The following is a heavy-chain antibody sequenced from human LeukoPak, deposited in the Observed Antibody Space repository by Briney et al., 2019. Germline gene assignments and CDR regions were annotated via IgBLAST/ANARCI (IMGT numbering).Heavy chain of an antibody. J-gene: IGHJ3*02. CDR2: IYYSGST. CDR1: GGSISSYY. CDR3: ARRALYGGVDI. D-gene: IGHD4-23*01. V-gene: IGHV4-59*01. Sequence: PSETLSLTCTVSGGSISSYYWSWIRQPPGKGLEWIGYIYYSGSTNYNPSPKSRVTISVDTSKNQFSLKLSSVTAADTAVYYCARRALYGGVDIWGQGTMVTVSS.